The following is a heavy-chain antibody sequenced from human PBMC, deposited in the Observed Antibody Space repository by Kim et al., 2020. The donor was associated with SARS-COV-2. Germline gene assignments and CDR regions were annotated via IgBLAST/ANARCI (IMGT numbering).Heavy chain of an antibody. CDR2: IFYSGTT. V-gene: IGHV4-59*01. J-gene: IGHJ6*02. CDR3: ARRYDFWSGHYNRYYQGMDV. Sequence: SETLSLTCTVSGGSISTYYWSWIRQPPGKGLEWIGDIFYSGTTNYNPSLKSPVIISVDMSKKQFSLKLTSVTAADTAVYYCARRYDFWSGHYNRYYQGMDVWGQGTTVTVSS. CDR1: GGSISTYY. D-gene: IGHD3-3*01.